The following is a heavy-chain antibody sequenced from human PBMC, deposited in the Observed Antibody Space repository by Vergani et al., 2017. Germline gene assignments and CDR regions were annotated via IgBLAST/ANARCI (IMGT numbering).Heavy chain of an antibody. D-gene: IGHD6-13*01. CDR1: GGSISSGDYY. Sequence: QVQLQESGPGLVKPSQTLSLTCTVSGGSISSGDYYWSWIRQPPGKGLEWIGYIYYSGSTYYNLSLKSRVTISVDTSKNQFSLKLSSVTAADTAVYYCARGIAAAGRRGSFDYWGQGTLVTVSS. J-gene: IGHJ4*02. V-gene: IGHV4-30-4*08. CDR3: ARGIAAAGRRGSFDY. CDR2: IYYSGST.